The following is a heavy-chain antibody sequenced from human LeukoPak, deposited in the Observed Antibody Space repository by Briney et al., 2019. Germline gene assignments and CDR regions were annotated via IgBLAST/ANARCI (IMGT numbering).Heavy chain of an antibody. J-gene: IGHJ3*02. CDR2: IKSKTDGRTT. CDR1: GFTFSNSW. D-gene: IGHD3-10*01. Sequence: PGGSLRLSCAASGFTFSNSWMSWVRHAPGKGLEWVGRIKSKTDGRTTDYAAPVKDRFTISRDDSKNTLYLQMNSLKTEDTAVYYCTTLPGIYEPPISITMVRGYAFDIWGQGTMVTVSS. CDR3: TTLPGIYEPPISITMVRGYAFDI. V-gene: IGHV3-15*01.